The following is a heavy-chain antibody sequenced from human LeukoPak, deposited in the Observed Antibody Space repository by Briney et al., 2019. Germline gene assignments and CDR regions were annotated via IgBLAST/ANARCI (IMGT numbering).Heavy chain of an antibody. CDR1: GYTFTNYA. D-gene: IGHD2-15*01. J-gene: IGHJ3*02. Sequence: GASVKVSCKASGYTFTNYAIHWVRQAPGQRLECMGWINTANGDPKYSQEFQGRVTITRDTSASTTYMELSSLRSEDMAMYYCARGGYCSGDTCYSNAFDMWGQGTMVTVSS. CDR3: ARGGYCSGDTCYSNAFDM. V-gene: IGHV1-3*03. CDR2: INTANGDP.